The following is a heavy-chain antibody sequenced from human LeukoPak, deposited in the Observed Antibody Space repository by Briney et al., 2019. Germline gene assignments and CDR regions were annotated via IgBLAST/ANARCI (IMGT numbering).Heavy chain of an antibody. J-gene: IGHJ4*02. CDR2: INPNSGDT. V-gene: IGHV1-2*04. D-gene: IGHD2-21*02. CDR3: ARDRGGTAKDY. Sequence: GASVKVSYKASGYTFTGYYIHWVRQAPGQGLEWMGWINPNSGDTNCAQKFQGWVTMTSDTSISTASMELSRLRSDDTAVYYCARDRGGTAKDYWGQGTLVTVSS. CDR1: GYTFTGYY.